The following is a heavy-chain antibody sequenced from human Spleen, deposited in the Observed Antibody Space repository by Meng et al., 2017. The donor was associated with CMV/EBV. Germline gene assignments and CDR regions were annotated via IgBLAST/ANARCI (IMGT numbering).Heavy chain of an antibody. D-gene: IGHD1-7*01. Sequence: GSLRLSCAASGFTFSSYAMSWVRQPPGKGLEWIGSIYYSGSTYYNPSLKSRVTISVDTSKNQFSLKLSSVTAADTAVYYCARERGRGYNWNYGDWFDPWGQGTLVTVSS. CDR3: ARERGRGYNWNYGDWFDP. V-gene: IGHV4-39*07. CDR2: IYYSGST. CDR1: GFTFSSYA. J-gene: IGHJ5*02.